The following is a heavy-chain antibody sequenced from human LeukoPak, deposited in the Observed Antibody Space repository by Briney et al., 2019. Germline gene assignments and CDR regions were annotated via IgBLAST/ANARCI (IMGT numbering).Heavy chain of an antibody. Sequence: PSGTLSLTCAVSGGSIRSNNWWTWVRQPPGKGLEWIGEIFHSGSTNYNSSLKSRVTISLDESENHFSLKLSSVTAADTAVYYCARLRVLGTVWFDPWGQGTLVTVSS. CDR2: IFHSGST. CDR1: GGSIRSNNW. V-gene: IGHV4-4*02. CDR3: ARLRVLGTVWFDP. J-gene: IGHJ5*02. D-gene: IGHD5-18*01.